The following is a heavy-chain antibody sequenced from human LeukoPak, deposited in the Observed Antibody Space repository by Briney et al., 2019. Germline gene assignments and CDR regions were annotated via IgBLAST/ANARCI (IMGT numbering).Heavy chain of an antibody. CDR2: MYPGDSDT. Sequence: GESLKISFKGSGYSFTNFWIGWVRQMPGKGLEWMGIMYPGDSDTRYSPSFQGQVTISADKSISTAYLQWSSLKASDTAMYYCARSPDSSAYAYYFDYWAQGTLVTVSS. CDR3: ARSPDSSAYAYYFDY. CDR1: GYSFTNFW. D-gene: IGHD3-22*01. V-gene: IGHV5-51*01. J-gene: IGHJ4*02.